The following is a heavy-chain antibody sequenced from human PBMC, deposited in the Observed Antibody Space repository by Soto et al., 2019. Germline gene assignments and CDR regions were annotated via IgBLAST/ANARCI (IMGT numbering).Heavy chain of an antibody. D-gene: IGHD3-22*01. Sequence: QVQLQESGPGLVKPSETLSLTCTVSGDSISSYYWSWIRQPPGKGLEWIGYIYYSGSTNYNPSLKSRVTISLDTSKPQFSLKLSSVTAADRAIYYCARGELYDSSGYYFAEYFHHWGQGTLVTVSP. CDR3: ARGELYDSSGYYFAEYFHH. CDR2: IYYSGST. J-gene: IGHJ1*01. V-gene: IGHV4-59*08. CDR1: GDSISSYY.